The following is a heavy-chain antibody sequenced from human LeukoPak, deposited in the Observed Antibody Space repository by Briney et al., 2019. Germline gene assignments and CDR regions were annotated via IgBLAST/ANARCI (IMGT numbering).Heavy chain of an antibody. CDR3: ARRSTLYSSGWFYFDY. CDR2: ISAHDGGT. CDR1: GYTFTSSG. Sequence: ASVKVSCKASGYTFTSSGISWVRQAPGQGLEWMGWISAHDGGTNYALKLQDRVCMTTDTSTSTAYMELRGLRSDDTAVYYCARRSTLYSSGWFYFDYWGQGTLVTVSS. D-gene: IGHD6-19*01. J-gene: IGHJ4*02. V-gene: IGHV1-18*01.